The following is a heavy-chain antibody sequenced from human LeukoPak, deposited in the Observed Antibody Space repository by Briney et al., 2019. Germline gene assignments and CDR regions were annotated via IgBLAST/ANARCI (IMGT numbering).Heavy chain of an antibody. CDR2: INPSGGST. CDR3: ATGFKWEPNYYYYMDV. J-gene: IGHJ6*03. V-gene: IGHV1-46*01. Sequence: GASVKVSCKASGYTFTSYYMHWVRQAPGQGLEWMGIINPSGGSTSYAQKFQGRVTMTEDTSTDTAYMELSSLRSEDTAVYYCATGFKWEPNYYYYMDVWGKGTTVTVSS. CDR1: GYTFTSYY. D-gene: IGHD1-26*01.